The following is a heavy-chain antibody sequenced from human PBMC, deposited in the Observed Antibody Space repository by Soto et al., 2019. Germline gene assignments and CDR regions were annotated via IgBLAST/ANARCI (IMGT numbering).Heavy chain of an antibody. V-gene: IGHV1-2*04. CDR1: GYTFTGYY. J-gene: IGHJ3*02. CDR3: AREGDYDILTGRSGGFDI. D-gene: IGHD3-9*01. CDR2: INPNSGGT. Sequence: QVQLVQSGAEVKKPGASVKVSCKASGYTFTGYYMHWVRQDPGQGLEWMGWINPNSGGTNYAQKFQGWVTMTRDTSISTAYMELSRLRSDDTAVYYCAREGDYDILTGRSGGFDIWGQGTMVTVSS.